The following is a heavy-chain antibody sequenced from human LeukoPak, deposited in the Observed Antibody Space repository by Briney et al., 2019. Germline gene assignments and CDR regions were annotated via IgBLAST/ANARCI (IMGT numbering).Heavy chain of an antibody. V-gene: IGHV3-23*01. CDR3: AREHWDFDY. J-gene: IGHJ4*02. CDR2: ISGSGESA. D-gene: IGHD7-27*01. CDR1: GFIFSNYA. Sequence: GGSLRLSCAASGFIFSNYAITWIRQAPGKGLEWVSEISGSGESAYYGDSVKGRFTISRDNSKNTLYLQMNSLRAGDTAIYYCAREHWDFDYWGQGTLVTVSS.